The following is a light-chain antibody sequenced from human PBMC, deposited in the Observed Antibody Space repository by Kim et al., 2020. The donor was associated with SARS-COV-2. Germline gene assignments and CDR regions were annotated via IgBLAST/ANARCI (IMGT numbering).Light chain of an antibody. CDR2: QDE. J-gene: IGLJ2*01. CDR3: QVWESTTTV. CDR1: RFGNKY. Sequence: GSPGQTARITCSGDRFGNKYGCWYQKKSGQSPVVVMYQDERRPAGIPERCSGSNSGNTATLTISGTQAMDEADYYCQVWESTTTVFGGGTQLTVL. V-gene: IGLV3-1*01.